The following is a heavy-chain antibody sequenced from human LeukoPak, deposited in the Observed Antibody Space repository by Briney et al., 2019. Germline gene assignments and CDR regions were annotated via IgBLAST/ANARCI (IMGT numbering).Heavy chain of an antibody. Sequence: GGSLRLSCAASGFTFSSYGMHWVRQAPGKGLEWVAVIWYDGSNKYYADSVKGRFTISRDNSKNTLYLQMNSLRAEDTAVYYCAKDSGYCSGGSCYGPVGAFDIWGQGTKVTVSS. J-gene: IGHJ3*02. CDR3: AKDSGYCSGGSCYGPVGAFDI. V-gene: IGHV3-33*06. CDR1: GFTFSSYG. CDR2: IWYDGSNK. D-gene: IGHD2-15*01.